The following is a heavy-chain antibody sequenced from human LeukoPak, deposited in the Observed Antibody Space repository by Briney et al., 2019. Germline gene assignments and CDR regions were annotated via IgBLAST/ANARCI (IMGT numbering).Heavy chain of an antibody. Sequence: SETLSLTCAVYGGSFSGYYWSWIRQPPGKGLEWIGYIYYSGSTNYNPSLKSRVTISVDTSKNQFSLKLSSVTAADTAMYYCARSKYSSYWYFDLWGRGTLVTVSS. CDR2: IYYSGST. CDR1: GGSFSGYY. CDR3: ARSKYSSYWYFDL. J-gene: IGHJ2*01. D-gene: IGHD6-19*01. V-gene: IGHV4-59*01.